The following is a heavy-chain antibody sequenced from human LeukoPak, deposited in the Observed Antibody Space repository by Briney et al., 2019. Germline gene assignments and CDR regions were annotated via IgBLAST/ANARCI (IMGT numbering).Heavy chain of an antibody. D-gene: IGHD3-22*01. V-gene: IGHV5-51*01. J-gene: IGHJ4*02. Sequence: GESLKISRKGSGYSFTSYWIGWVRQMPGEGLEWMGIIYPGDSDTRYSPSFQGQVTISADKSISTAYLQWSSLKASDTAMYYCARRRYYYDSSGYHRGGYYFDYWGQGTLVTVSS. CDR3: ARRRYYYDSSGYHRGGYYFDY. CDR1: GYSFTSYW. CDR2: IYPGDSDT.